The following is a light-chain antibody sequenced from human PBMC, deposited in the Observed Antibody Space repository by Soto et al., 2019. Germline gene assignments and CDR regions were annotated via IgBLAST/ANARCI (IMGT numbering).Light chain of an antibody. J-gene: IGKJ1*01. CDR2: KAS. CDR1: QTISTY. V-gene: IGKV1-5*03. CDR3: QQYHNYWT. Sequence: DIQMTQSPSSLSASVGDRVTITCRASQTISTYLNWYQQKPGEAPKLLIYKASSLESGVPSRFSGSGSGTEFTLTISSLQPDDFATYYCQQYHNYWTFGQGTKVDIK.